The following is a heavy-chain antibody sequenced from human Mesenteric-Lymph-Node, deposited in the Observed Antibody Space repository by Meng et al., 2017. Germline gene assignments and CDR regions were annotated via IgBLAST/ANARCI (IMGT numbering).Heavy chain of an antibody. CDR1: GGSISSYY. Sequence: GSLRLSCTVSGGSISSYYWSWIRQPAGKGLEWIGRIYSSGSTNYNPSLRSRVTISIDTSNNQFSLKLSSVTAADTAVYYCARDVSPLYFDYWGQGTLVTVSS. V-gene: IGHV4-4*07. D-gene: IGHD3-16*02. J-gene: IGHJ4*02. CDR2: IYSSGST. CDR3: ARDVSPLYFDY.